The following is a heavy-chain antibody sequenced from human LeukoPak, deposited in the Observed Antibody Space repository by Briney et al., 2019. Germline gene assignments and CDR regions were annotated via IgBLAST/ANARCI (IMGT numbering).Heavy chain of an antibody. CDR3: VREVGSGTFDI. Sequence: GASVKVSCKASGYTFTGYYMHWVRQAPGEGLEWMGWISPNTGGTIYAQKFQGRVTMTRDTSIITAYMELTNLRSDDTAFYYCVREVGSGTFDIWGQGTMVTVSS. V-gene: IGHV1-2*02. CDR2: ISPNTGGT. CDR1: GYTFTGYY. J-gene: IGHJ3*02. D-gene: IGHD6-25*01.